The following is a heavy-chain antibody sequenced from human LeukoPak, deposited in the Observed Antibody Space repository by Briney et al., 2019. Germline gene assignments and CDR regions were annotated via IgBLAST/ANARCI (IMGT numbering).Heavy chain of an antibody. V-gene: IGHV3-66*01. CDR1: GFTFSDYY. CDR3: AREGILWFGESFDY. J-gene: IGHJ4*02. D-gene: IGHD3-10*01. CDR2: IYSGGST. Sequence: PGGSLRLSCATSGFTFSDYYMSWIRQAPGRGLEWVSVIYSGGSTYYADSVKGRFTISRDNSKNTLYLQMNSLRAEDTAVYYCAREGILWFGESFDYWGQGTLVTVSS.